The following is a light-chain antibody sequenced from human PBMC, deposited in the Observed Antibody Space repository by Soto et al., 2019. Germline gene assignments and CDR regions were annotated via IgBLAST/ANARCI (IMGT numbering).Light chain of an antibody. CDR3: QQYDNLPS. Sequence: DIPMTQSPSSLSASVGDRVTITCQASQDISNYVNWYQQKPGKAPKLLIYDASNLETGVPSRFSGSGSGTDFTFTISSLQPEYIATYYCQQYDNLPSCGPGTKVDIK. CDR1: QDISNY. V-gene: IGKV1-33*01. CDR2: DAS. J-gene: IGKJ3*01.